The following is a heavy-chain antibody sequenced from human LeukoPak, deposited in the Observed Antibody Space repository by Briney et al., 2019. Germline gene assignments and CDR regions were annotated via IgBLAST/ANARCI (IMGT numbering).Heavy chain of an antibody. Sequence: PSETLSLTCTVSGGSISSYYWSWIRQPPGKGLEWIGYIYYSGSTNYNPSLKSRVTISVDTSKNQFSLKLSSVTAADTAVYYCARAPLEMATGLDYWGQGTLVTVSS. D-gene: IGHD5-24*01. J-gene: IGHJ4*02. V-gene: IGHV4-59*12. CDR2: IYYSGST. CDR1: GGSISSYY. CDR3: ARAPLEMATGLDY.